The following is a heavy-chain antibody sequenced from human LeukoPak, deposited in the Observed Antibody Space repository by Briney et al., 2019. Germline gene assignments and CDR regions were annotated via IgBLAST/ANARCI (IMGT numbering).Heavy chain of an antibody. CDR3: AGVPLSHEVIYYFDY. CDR1: GFTFDDYG. D-gene: IGHD3-22*01. V-gene: IGHV3-20*04. J-gene: IGHJ4*02. Sequence: PGGSLRLSCAASGFTFDDYGMSWVRQAPGKGLEWVSGINWNGGSTGYADSVKGRFTISRDNAKNSLYLQMNSLRAEDTALYYCAGVPLSHEVIYYFDYWGQGTLVTVSS. CDR2: INWNGGST.